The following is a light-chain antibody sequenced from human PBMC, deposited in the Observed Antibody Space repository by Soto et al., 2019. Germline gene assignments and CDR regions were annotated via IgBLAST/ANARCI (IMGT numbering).Light chain of an antibody. J-gene: IGKJ2*01. CDR1: QSITNN. Sequence: EIVMTQSPATLSVSPGDRATLSCRASQSITNNLAWYQHRPGRAPTLLIYGASTRASGIPARFSGSGSGTDFTLTINNLQPEDFAVYYCQHYGDWPPYTFGQGTNLDIK. CDR3: QHYGDWPPYT. V-gene: IGKV3-15*01. CDR2: GAS.